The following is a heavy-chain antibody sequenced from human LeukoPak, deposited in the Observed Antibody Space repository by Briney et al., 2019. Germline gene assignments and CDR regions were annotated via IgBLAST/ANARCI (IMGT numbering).Heavy chain of an antibody. J-gene: IGHJ4*02. V-gene: IGHV3-30-3*01. CDR2: ISYDGSNK. Sequence: GGSLTLSCAASGFTFSDYHMSWLRHAPGKGLEWVAVISYDGSNKYYADSVKGRFTISRDNSKNTLYLQMNSLRAEDTAVYSCASGGGTYDSGGFRHWGQGALVTVSS. CDR1: GFTFSDYH. CDR3: ASGGGTYDSGGFRH. D-gene: IGHD3-22*01.